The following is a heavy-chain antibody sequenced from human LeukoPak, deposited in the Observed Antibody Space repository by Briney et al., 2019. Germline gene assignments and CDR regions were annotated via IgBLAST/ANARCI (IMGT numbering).Heavy chain of an antibody. CDR3: ARDRSDIVVVPAAELDY. CDR1: GYTFTSYY. D-gene: IGHD2-2*01. Sequence: ASVKVYCKASGYTFTSYYMHWVRQAPGQGLEWMGIINPSGGSTSYAQKFQGRVTMTRDTSTSTVYMELSSLRSEDTAVYYCARDRSDIVVVPAAELDYWGQGTLVTVSS. J-gene: IGHJ4*02. CDR2: INPSGGST. V-gene: IGHV1-46*01.